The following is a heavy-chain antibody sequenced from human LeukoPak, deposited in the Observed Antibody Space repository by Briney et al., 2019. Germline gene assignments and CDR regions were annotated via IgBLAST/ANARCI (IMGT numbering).Heavy chain of an antibody. CDR1: GFTFSNYN. V-gene: IGHV3-43*01. CDR3: ARDLARQLVSNHYFDY. Sequence: GGSLRLSCAASGFTFSNYNMNWVRQAPGKGLEWVSLISWDGGSTYYADSVKGRFTISRDNSKNSLYLQMNSLRTEDTALYYCARDLARQLVSNHYFDYWGQGTLVTVSA. D-gene: IGHD6-6*01. J-gene: IGHJ4*02. CDR2: ISWDGGST.